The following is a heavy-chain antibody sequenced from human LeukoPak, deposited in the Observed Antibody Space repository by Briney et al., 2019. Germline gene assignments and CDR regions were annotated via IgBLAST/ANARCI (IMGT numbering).Heavy chain of an antibody. CDR3: ATDYGDYFDY. CDR2: IYTGDSDT. Sequence: GESLKISCKGSGYSFTSYWIGWVRQMPGKDLEWMGIIYTGDSDTRYSPPLQGQVTISADKSISTAYLQWSSLKASDTAMYYCATDYGDYFDYWGQGTLVTVSS. D-gene: IGHD4-17*01. J-gene: IGHJ4*02. V-gene: IGHV5-51*01. CDR1: GYSFTSYW.